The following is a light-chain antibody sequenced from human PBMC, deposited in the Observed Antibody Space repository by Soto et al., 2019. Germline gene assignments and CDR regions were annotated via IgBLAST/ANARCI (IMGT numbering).Light chain of an antibody. Sequence: EIVLTQSPATLSLSPGDRATLSCRASQSVSYYLAWYQQKPGQAPRLLIYDASSRATGVPDRFRGSGSGTDFTLSTSSLEPEDFAVYYCQQRTDRPPWTFGQGTRLEI. V-gene: IGKV3-11*01. CDR2: DAS. J-gene: IGKJ5*01. CDR3: QQRTDRPPWT. CDR1: QSVSYY.